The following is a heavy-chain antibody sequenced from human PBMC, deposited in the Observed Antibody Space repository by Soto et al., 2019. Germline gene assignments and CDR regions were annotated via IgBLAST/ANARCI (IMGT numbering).Heavy chain of an antibody. J-gene: IGHJ1*01. D-gene: IGHD3-3*01. V-gene: IGHV1-69*13. Sequence: GASVKVSCKASGCTFSSYAISWVRQAPGQGLEWMGGIIPIFGTANYAQKFQGRVTITADESTSTAYMELSSLRSEDTAVYYCARVGEYYDFWSGYGYFQHWGQGTLVTVSS. CDR2: IIPIFGTA. CDR1: GCTFSSYA. CDR3: ARVGEYYDFWSGYGYFQH.